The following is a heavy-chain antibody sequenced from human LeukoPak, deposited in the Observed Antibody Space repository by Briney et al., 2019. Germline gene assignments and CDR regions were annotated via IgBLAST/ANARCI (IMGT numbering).Heavy chain of an antibody. V-gene: IGHV3-74*01. J-gene: IGHJ4*02. Sequence: GGSLRLSCAASGFTFSEYWMLWVRHAPGKGLESVSRINTDGTVTTYADSVKGRFTVSRDNADNTMFLQMNSVRDEDTAVYYCATKQWLAPPPDSWGQGTPVTVSS. CDR3: ATKQWLAPPPDS. D-gene: IGHD6-19*01. CDR1: GFTFSEYW. CDR2: INTDGTVT.